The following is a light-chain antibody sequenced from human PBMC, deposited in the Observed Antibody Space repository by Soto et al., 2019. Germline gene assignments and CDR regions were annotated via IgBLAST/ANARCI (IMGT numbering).Light chain of an antibody. J-gene: IGLJ2*01. V-gene: IGLV1-51*01. Sequence: QSVLTQPPSVSAAPGQTVTVSCSGNKSNVGRNYLSWYQQFPGTAPRLLIYDTNKRPSGIPGRFSGSKSGTSATLGITGLQTGDEAIYYCGTWDSRPSGVLFGGGTKLTVL. CDR3: GTWDSRPSGVL. CDR2: DTN. CDR1: KSNVGRNY.